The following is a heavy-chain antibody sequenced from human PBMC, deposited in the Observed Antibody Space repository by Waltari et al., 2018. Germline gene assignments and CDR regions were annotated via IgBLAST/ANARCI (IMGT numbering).Heavy chain of an antibody. CDR3: ARLVGDGALDV. CDR2: MYYSGSP. CDR1: GDSISNTF. D-gene: IGHD3-16*01. Sequence: QVQLQESGPGLVKHSETLALTCTVSGDSISNTFCGWIRQAPGGGLDWIGFMYYSGSPYYNPSLGSRVTISVDRAQNQLSLKLTSATAADTAVYYCARLVGDGALDVWGQGTKVTVSS. V-gene: IGHV4-59*08. J-gene: IGHJ3*01.